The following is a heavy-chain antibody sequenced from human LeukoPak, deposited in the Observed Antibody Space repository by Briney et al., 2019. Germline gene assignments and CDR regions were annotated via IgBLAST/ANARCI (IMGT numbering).Heavy chain of an antibody. D-gene: IGHD6-19*01. Sequence: SETLSLTCTVSGGSISSGGYYWSWIRQHPGKGLEWIGYIYYSGSTNYNPSLKSRVTISVDTSKNQFSLKLSSVTAADTAVYYCARGLAVAGYYFDYWGQGTLVTVSS. CDR3: ARGLAVAGYYFDY. CDR1: GGSISSGGYY. J-gene: IGHJ4*02. CDR2: IYYSGST. V-gene: IGHV4-31*03.